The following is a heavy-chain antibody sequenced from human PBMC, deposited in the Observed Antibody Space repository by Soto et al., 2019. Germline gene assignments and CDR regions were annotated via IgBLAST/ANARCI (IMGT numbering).Heavy chain of an antibody. Sequence: GGSLRLSCAASGFTVSSNYMSWVRQAPGKGLEWVSVIYSGGSTYYADSVKGRFTISRDNSKNTLYLQMNSLRAEDTAVYYCARVSLEEPDYGDYERVAGFDPWGQGTLVTVSS. CDR2: IYSGGST. CDR1: GFTVSSNY. CDR3: ARVSLEEPDYGDYERVAGFDP. V-gene: IGHV3-66*01. J-gene: IGHJ5*02. D-gene: IGHD4-17*01.